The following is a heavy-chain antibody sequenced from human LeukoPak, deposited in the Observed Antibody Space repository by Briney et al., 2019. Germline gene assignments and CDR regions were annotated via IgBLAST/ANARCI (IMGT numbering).Heavy chain of an antibody. D-gene: IGHD3-10*01. Sequence: GGSLRLSCAASGFTFSSYWMSGVRHAPGKGREGVANIKQDGSEKYYVDYVKGRFTICKDNAKNSLYLQLKSLRAEDTVVYYCARLYYYGSGPFDYWGQGSLVTVSS. J-gene: IGHJ4*02. CDR1: GFTFSSYW. CDR2: IKQDGSEK. V-gene: IGHV3-7*01. CDR3: ARLYYYGSGPFDY.